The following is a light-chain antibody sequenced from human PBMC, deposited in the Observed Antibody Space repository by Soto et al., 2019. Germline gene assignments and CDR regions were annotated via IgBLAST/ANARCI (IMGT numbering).Light chain of an antibody. V-gene: IGLV2-14*01. CDR1: SSDVGGYNY. Sequence: QSALTQPASVSGSPGQSITISCTGTSSDVGGYNYVSWYQKHPGEAPKVMIYEVSNRPSGVSNRFSGSKSGNTASLTISGLQAEDEADYYCGSYTRITSGWVFGGGTKLTVL. CDR2: EVS. J-gene: IGLJ3*02. CDR3: GSYTRITSGWV.